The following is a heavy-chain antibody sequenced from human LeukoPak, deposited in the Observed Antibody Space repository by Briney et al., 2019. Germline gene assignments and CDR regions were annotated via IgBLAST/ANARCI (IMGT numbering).Heavy chain of an antibody. J-gene: IGHJ5*02. CDR3: AKSTGSSWLYNWFDP. D-gene: IGHD6-13*01. Sequence: GGSLRLSCAGSGFTFSSYAMSWVRQAPGKGLEWVSGISGSGGSTFYADSVKGRFTISRDNSKSTIYLQMNSLRAEDTAVYYCAKSTGSSWLYNWFDPWGQGTLVTVSS. CDR1: GFTFSSYA. CDR2: ISGSGGST. V-gene: IGHV3-23*01.